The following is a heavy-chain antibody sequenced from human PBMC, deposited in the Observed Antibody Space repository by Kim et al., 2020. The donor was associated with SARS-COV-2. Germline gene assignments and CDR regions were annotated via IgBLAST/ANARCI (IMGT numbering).Heavy chain of an antibody. CDR3: ARAPSSSWYESTGHFDY. CDR1: GFTFSSYS. CDR2: ISSSSSTI. D-gene: IGHD6-13*01. J-gene: IGHJ4*02. V-gene: IGHV3-48*02. Sequence: GGSLRLSCAASGFTFSSYSMNWVRQAPGKGLEWVSYISSSSSTIYYADSVKGRFTISRDNAKNSLYLQMNSLRDEDTAVYYCARAPSSSWYESTGHFDYWGQGTLVTVSS.